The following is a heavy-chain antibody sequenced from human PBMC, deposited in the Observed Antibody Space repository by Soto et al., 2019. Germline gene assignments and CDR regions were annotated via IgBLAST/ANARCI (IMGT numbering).Heavy chain of an antibody. CDR1: GFTFSNYS. D-gene: IGHD5-18*01. J-gene: IGHJ4*02. CDR2: ISGSGDMT. V-gene: IGHV3-23*01. CDR3: AKDVFADRGYDYFDY. Sequence: GGSLRLSCSASGFTFSNYSMPWVRQAPGKGLQCVSAISGSGDMTYYADSVKGRFTISRDNFKNTLYLQLNSLRVEDTAVYYCAKDVFADRGYDYFDYWGQGTLVTVSS.